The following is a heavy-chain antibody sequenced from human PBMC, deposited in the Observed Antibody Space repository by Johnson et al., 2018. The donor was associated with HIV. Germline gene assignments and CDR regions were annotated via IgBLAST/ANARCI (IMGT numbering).Heavy chain of an antibody. D-gene: IGHD6-13*01. Sequence: VQLVESGGGLVKPGGSLRLSCAASGFTVSSSSMSWVRQAPGKGLEWVSVIYSRGGSYYVDSVRGRFTISRDNSKNTLYLQMNSLRAEDTAVYYCARIPARWYLNDAFDIWGQGTMVTVSS. CDR2: IYSRGGS. CDR3: ARIPARWYLNDAFDI. V-gene: IGHV3-66*02. J-gene: IGHJ3*02. CDR1: GFTVSSSS.